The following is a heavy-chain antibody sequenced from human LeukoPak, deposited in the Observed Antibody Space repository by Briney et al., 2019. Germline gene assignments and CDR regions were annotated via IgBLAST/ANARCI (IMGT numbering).Heavy chain of an antibody. J-gene: IGHJ3*02. CDR3: ARDFNYYGSGSYSAFDI. D-gene: IGHD3-10*01. Sequence: GRSLRLSCAASGFTFSSYAMHWVRQAPGKGLEWVAVISYDGSNKYYADSVKGRFTISRDNSKNTLYLQMNSLRAEDTAVFYCARDFNYYGSGSYSAFDIWGQGTMVTVSS. CDR1: GFTFSSYA. V-gene: IGHV3-30*04. CDR2: ISYDGSNK.